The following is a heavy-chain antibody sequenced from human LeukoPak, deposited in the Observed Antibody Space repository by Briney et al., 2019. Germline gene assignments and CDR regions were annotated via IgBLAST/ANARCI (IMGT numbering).Heavy chain of an antibody. J-gene: IGHJ4*02. CDR1: GITFSSYA. V-gene: IGHV3-23*01. Sequence: PGGSLRLSCAASGITFSSYAMSWVRQAPGKGLEWVSGISGTGVSTYYADSVKGRFTISRDNAKNTLYLQMNSLRAEDTAVYYCAKGIVVVVTAAFDYWGQGTLVTVSS. CDR2: ISGTGVST. D-gene: IGHD2-21*02. CDR3: AKGIVVVVTAAFDY.